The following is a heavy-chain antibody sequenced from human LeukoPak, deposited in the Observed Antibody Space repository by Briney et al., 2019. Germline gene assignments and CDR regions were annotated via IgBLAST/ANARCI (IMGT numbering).Heavy chain of an antibody. V-gene: IGHV3-33*01. Sequence: GGSLRLSCAASRFSFDTYAMHWVCQARGQGLEWVALIWHDGSHKFYSNSVRGQFTISRDNSKNTVYLQMNNLRPDDTAVYYCARVIFGSGSYPDFWGQGTLVTVSS. CDR3: ARVIFGSGSYPDF. J-gene: IGHJ4*02. CDR2: IWHDGSHK. D-gene: IGHD3-10*01. CDR1: RFSFDTYA.